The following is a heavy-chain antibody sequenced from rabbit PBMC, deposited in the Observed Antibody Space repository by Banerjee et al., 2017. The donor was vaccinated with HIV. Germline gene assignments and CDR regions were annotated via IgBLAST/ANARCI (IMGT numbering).Heavy chain of an antibody. Sequence: QSLEESGGDLVKPGASLTFTCTASGFSLSNNYVIYWVRQAPGKGLEWIACIGAGSSGSTYYASWAKGRFTISKTSSTTVTLQMTSLTAADTATYFCARDWASGSDYSFHLWGPGTLVTDS. CDR1: GFSLSNNYV. J-gene: IGHJ4*01. V-gene: IGHV1S40*01. D-gene: IGHD1-1*01. CDR2: IGAGSSGST. CDR3: ARDWASGSDYSFHL.